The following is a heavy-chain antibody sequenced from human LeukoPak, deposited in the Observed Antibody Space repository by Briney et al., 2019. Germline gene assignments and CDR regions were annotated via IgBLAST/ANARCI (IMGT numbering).Heavy chain of an antibody. CDR1: GFTFSNAW. D-gene: IGHD1-26*01. J-gene: IGHJ4*02. V-gene: IGHV3-72*01. CDR2: SRNKANSYTT. Sequence: PGGSLRLSCAASGFTFSNAWMSWVRQAPGKGLEWVGRSRNKANSYTTEYAASVKGRFTISRDDSKNSLYLQMNSLKTEDTAVYRCVRSGSYSPFDYWGQGTLVTVSS. CDR3: VRSGSYSPFDY.